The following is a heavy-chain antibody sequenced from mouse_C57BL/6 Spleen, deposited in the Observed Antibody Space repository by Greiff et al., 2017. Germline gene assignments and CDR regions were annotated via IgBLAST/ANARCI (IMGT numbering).Heavy chain of an antibody. CDR1: GYTFTSYD. Sequence: QVQLKESGPELVKPGASVKLSCKASGYTFTSYDINWVKQRPGQGLEWIGWIYPRDGSTKYNEKFKGKATLTVDTSSSTAYMELHSLTSEDSAVYFCARRGYSNYEGYYAMDYWGQGTSVTVSS. V-gene: IGHV1-85*01. J-gene: IGHJ4*01. CDR2: IYPRDGST. CDR3: ARRGYSNYEGYYAMDY. D-gene: IGHD2-5*01.